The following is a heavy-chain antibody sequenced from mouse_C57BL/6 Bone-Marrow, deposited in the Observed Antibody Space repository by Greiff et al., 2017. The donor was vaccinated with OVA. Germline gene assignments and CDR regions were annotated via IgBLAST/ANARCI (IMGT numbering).Heavy chain of an antibody. CDR2: IYPGSGST. CDR3: ARDYYGSSWYFDV. D-gene: IGHD1-1*01. CDR1: GYTFTSYW. Sequence: QVQLQQPGAELVKPGASVKMSCKASGYTFTSYWITWVKQRPGQGLEWIGDIYPGSGSTNYNEKFKSKATLTVDTSSSTAYMQLNSLTSEYSAVYYGARDYYGSSWYFDVWGTGTTVTVSS. J-gene: IGHJ1*03. V-gene: IGHV1-55*01.